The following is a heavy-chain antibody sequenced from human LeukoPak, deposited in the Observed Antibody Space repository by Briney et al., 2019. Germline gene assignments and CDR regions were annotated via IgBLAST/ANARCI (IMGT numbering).Heavy chain of an antibody. CDR2: ISYDGSNK. CDR1: GFTFSSYA. D-gene: IGHD6-13*01. V-gene: IGHV3-30-3*02. CDR3: ANDAAQQQLSNLFYGMDV. J-gene: IGHJ6*02. Sequence: GRSLRLSCAASGFTFSSYAMHWVRQAPGKGLEWVAVISYDGSNKYYADSVKGRFTISRDNSKNTLYLQMNSLRAEDTAVYFCANDAAQQQLSNLFYGMDVWGQGTTVTVSS.